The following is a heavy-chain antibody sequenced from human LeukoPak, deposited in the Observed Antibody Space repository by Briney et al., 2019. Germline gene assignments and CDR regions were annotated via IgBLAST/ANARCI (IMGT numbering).Heavy chain of an antibody. D-gene: IGHD6-6*01. CDR1: GFTFSTYW. CDR3: AKDFEYSSSSPDY. CDR2: IKQDGSEK. V-gene: IGHV3-7*01. J-gene: IGHJ4*02. Sequence: PGGSLRLSCAASGFTFSTYWMSWVRQAPGKGLEWVANIKQDGSEKYYLDSVKGRFTISRDNSKNTLYLQMNSLRAEDTAVYYCAKDFEYSSSSPDYWGQGTLVTVSS.